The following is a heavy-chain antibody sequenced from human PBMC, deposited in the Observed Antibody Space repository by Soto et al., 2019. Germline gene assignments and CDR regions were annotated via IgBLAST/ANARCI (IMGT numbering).Heavy chain of an antibody. CDR2: IYSGGAT. CDR3: AKLGPYGSESYSFRYNWIDP. J-gene: IGHJ5*02. V-gene: IGHV3-53*01. CDR1: GFSVSSSH. D-gene: IGHD3-10*01. Sequence: EVQLVDSGGGLIQPGGSLRLSCAASGFSVSSSHMIWVRQAPGKGLEWVSVIYSGGATYYAVSVKGRFTISRDRSKNTVYVQMDGLRTEDMAVYHCAKLGPYGSESYSFRYNWIDPWGQGTLVTVSS.